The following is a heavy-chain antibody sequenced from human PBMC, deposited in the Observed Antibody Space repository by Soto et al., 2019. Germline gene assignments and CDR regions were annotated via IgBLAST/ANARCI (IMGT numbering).Heavy chain of an antibody. CDR1: GFTFSSYD. J-gene: IGHJ4*02. CDR2: IGTAGDT. V-gene: IGHV3-13*01. D-gene: IGHD3-22*01. Sequence: GGSLRLSCAASGFTFSSYDMHWVRQATGKGLEWVSAIGTAGDTYYPGSVKGRFTISRDNAKNSLYLQMDSLRADDTAVYYCARKNYYADSGFYDYWGQGALVTVSS. CDR3: ARKNYYADSGFYDY.